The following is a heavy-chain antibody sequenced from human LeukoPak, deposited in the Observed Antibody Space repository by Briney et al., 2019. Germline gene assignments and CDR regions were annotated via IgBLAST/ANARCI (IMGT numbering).Heavy chain of an antibody. CDR1: GFTFSSSA. J-gene: IGHJ5*02. CDR3: AKSTLAVAAPNWFDP. V-gene: IGHV3-23*01. D-gene: IGHD6-19*01. CDR2: INASGGST. Sequence: PSGGSLRLSCAASGFTFSSSAMSWVRQVPGKGLEWVSGINASGGSTSYADSVKGRFTISRDNSKNTLYLQMNSLRAEDTAVYYCAKSTLAVAAPNWFDPWGQGTLVTVSS.